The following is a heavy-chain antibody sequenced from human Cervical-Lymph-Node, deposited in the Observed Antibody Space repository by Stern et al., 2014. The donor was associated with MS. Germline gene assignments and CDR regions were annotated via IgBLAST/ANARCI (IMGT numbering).Heavy chain of an antibody. D-gene: IGHD3-3*01. CDR3: AKGSGGSGYYPVALDY. V-gene: IGHV3-9*01. CDR2: ITWNSVSV. CDR1: GFTFDDYA. J-gene: IGHJ4*02. Sequence: EVQLVESGGGLVQPGRSLRLSCAASGFTFDDYAMHWVRQAPGKGLEWVSGITWNSVSVGYADSVKGRFTISRDNAKNSLYLQMNSLRGDDTALYCCAKGSGGSGYYPVALDYWGQGTLVTVSS.